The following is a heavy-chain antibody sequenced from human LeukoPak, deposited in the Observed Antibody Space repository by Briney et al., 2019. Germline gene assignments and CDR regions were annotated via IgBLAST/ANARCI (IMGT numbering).Heavy chain of an antibody. CDR3: ATDLLDD. V-gene: IGHV3-15*01. Sequence: GGSLRLSCAASGFTFSNAWMSWVRQAPGKGLEWVGRIRRKSDGGTADYAAPVKGRFTISRDDSKNTLYLQMNSLKTEDTAVYYCATDLLDDWGQGTLVTVSS. CDR2: IRRKSDGGTA. J-gene: IGHJ4*02. CDR1: GFTFSNAW.